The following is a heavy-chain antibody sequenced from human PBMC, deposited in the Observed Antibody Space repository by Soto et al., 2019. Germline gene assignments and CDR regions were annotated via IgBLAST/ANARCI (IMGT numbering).Heavy chain of an antibody. CDR1: GYTFTSYG. CDR3: ARGRYGDY. J-gene: IGHJ4*02. D-gene: IGHD1-1*01. CDR2: ISDHNGNT. Sequence: QVHLVQSGAEVKKPGASVKVSCKASGYTFTSYGITWVRQAPGQGLELMGWISDHNGNTDYAQKLQCRVMVTRDTSTSTAYMELRSLISDVSAVYYCARGRYGDYWGQGALVTVSS. V-gene: IGHV1-18*01.